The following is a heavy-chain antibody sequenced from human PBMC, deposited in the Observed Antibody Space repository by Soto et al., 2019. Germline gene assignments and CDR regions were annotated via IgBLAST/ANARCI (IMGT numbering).Heavy chain of an antibody. J-gene: IGHJ6*02. Sequence: QVQLVQSGDEVKKPGSSVKVSCKACGYIFGNYGIAWVRQATGQAVEWMRWISPYSGNTRYASKVQGRLTITTDTSTSTAYMDLGSLTSDDTAVYYCAMVDNYVTPTPQDVWGQGTTVTVSS. V-gene: IGHV1-18*01. D-gene: IGHD3-16*01. CDR1: GYIFGNYG. CDR3: AMVDNYVTPTPQDV. CDR2: ISPYSGNT.